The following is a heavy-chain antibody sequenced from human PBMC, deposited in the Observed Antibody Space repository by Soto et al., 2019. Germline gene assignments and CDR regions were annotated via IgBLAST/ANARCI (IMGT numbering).Heavy chain of an antibody. J-gene: IGHJ4*02. Sequence: SETLSLTCAVYGGSFSGYYWSWIRQPPGKGLEWIGEINHSGSTNYNPSLKSRVTISVVTSKNQFSLKLSSVTAADTAVYYCARGLSYYYDSSGYYPVWGQGTLVTVSS. CDR1: GGSFSGYY. CDR3: ARGLSYYYDSSGYYPV. D-gene: IGHD3-22*01. CDR2: INHSGST. V-gene: IGHV4-34*01.